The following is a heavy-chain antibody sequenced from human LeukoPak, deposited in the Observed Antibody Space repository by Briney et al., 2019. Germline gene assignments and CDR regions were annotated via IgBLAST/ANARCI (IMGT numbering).Heavy chain of an antibody. J-gene: IGHJ4*02. CDR3: ARDSMVGALY. Sequence: PGGSLRLSCAASGFTFSSYEMNWVRQAPGKGLAWVSYISSSGSTIYYADSVKGRFTISRDNAKNSLYLQMNSLRAEDTAVYYCARDSMVGALYWGQGTLVTVSS. D-gene: IGHD1-26*01. V-gene: IGHV3-48*03. CDR1: GFTFSSYE. CDR2: ISSSGSTI.